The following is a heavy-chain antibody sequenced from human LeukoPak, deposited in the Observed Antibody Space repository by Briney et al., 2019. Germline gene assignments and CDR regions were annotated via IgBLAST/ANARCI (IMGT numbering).Heavy chain of an antibody. CDR1: GGSISSYY. CDR2: IYYSGST. D-gene: IGHD5-24*01. V-gene: IGHV4-59*01. CDR3: ARDIASFFGYNSWGFFDY. Sequence: SETLCLTCTVSGGSISSYYWSWIRQPPGKGLEWIGYIYYSGSTNYNPSLKSRVTIAVDTSKNQYALKLSSVTAADTAVYYCARDIASFFGYNSWGFFDYWGQGTLVTVSS. J-gene: IGHJ4*02.